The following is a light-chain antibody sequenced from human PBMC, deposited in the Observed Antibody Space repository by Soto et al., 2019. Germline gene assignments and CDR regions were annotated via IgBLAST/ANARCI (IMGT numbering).Light chain of an antibody. Sequence: EIVLTQSPGTLSLSPGERATFSCRTSQTINTEFLAWYQQRPGLAPRLLIHGTSNRATGIPDRFSGSGSGTDFTLTISALEPEDFAVYHCQRYGSSPLYAFGQGTKLEI. CDR2: GTS. CDR1: QTINTEF. V-gene: IGKV3-20*01. CDR3: QRYGSSPLYA. J-gene: IGKJ2*01.